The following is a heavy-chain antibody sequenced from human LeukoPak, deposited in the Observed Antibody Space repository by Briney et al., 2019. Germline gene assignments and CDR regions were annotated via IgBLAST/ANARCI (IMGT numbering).Heavy chain of an antibody. CDR3: ARDYCGGDCSPHWYYYGMDV. CDR2: GYCGGST. CDR1: GGSISSGDYY. Sequence: SRTLSLTCTVSGGSISSGDYYWSWIRQPPGKGLEWVGCGYCGGSTYYNPSLKSRVTISVDTSKNQFSLKLSSVTAADTAVYYCARDYCGGDCSPHWYYYGMDVWGQGTTVTVSS. V-gene: IGHV4-30-4*01. J-gene: IGHJ6*02. D-gene: IGHD2-21*02.